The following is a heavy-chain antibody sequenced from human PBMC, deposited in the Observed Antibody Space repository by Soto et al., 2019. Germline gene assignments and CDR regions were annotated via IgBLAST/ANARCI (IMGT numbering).Heavy chain of an antibody. CDR2: IIPIFGTA. D-gene: IGHD1-1*01. CDR1: GGTFSSYA. V-gene: IGHV1-69*01. J-gene: IGHJ6*02. CDR3: ARGVSVQDGMDV. Sequence: QVQLVQSGAEVKKPGSSVKVSCKASGGTFSSYAISWGRQAPGQGLEWMGGIIPIFGTANYAQKFQGRVTMTADASTRTAYMELSSLRSEATAVYYCARGVSVQDGMDVWGQGTTVTVSS.